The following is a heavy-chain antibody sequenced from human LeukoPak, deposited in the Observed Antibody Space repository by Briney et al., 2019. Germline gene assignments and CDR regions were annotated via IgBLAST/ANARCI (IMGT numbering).Heavy chain of an antibody. CDR3: VRRCSSASCYAD. V-gene: IGHV3-64D*06. CDR2: ISPNGGST. Sequence: GGSLRLSCSPSGFTFSSYAMHWVRQAPGKGLEYVSAISPNGGSTYYADSGKGRFTISRDNSKNTLYLQMSGLRAEDTAVYYCVRRCSSASCYADWGQGTLVTVSS. J-gene: IGHJ4*02. CDR1: GFTFSSYA. D-gene: IGHD2-2*01.